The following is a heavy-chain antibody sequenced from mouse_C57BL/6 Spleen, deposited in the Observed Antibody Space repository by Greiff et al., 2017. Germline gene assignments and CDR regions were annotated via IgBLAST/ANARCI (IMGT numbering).Heavy chain of an antibody. CDR2: IWGDGST. V-gene: IGHV2-3*01. D-gene: IGHD1-1*01. Sequence: VKLLESGPGLVAPSQSLSITCTVSGFSLTSYGVSWVRQPPGKGLEWLGVIWGDGSTNYHSALISRLSISKDNSKSQVFLKLNSLQTDDTATYYCAKAVTTVVANYWYFDVWGTGTTVTVSS. J-gene: IGHJ1*03. CDR3: AKAVTTVVANYWYFDV. CDR1: GFSLTSYG.